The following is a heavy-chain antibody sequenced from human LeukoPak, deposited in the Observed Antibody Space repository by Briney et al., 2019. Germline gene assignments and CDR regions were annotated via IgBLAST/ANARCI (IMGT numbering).Heavy chain of an antibody. D-gene: IGHD2-2*01. CDR1: GGSFSGYY. CDR3: ARGGDIVVVPAATSGSNWFDP. V-gene: IGHV4-34*01. J-gene: IGHJ5*02. CDR2: INHCGST. Sequence: SETLSLTCAVYGGSFSGYYWSWIRQPPGKGLEWIGEINHCGSTNYNPSLKSRVTISVDTSKNQFSLKLSSVTAADTAVYYCARGGDIVVVPAATSGSNWFDPWGQGALVTVSS.